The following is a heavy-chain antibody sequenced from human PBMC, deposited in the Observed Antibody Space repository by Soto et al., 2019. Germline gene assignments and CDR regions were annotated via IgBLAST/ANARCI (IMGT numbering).Heavy chain of an antibody. CDR1: GYTFTSYG. V-gene: IGHV1-18*01. CDR3: ARAKYQLLAYGMDV. Sequence: ASVKVSCKASGYTFTSYGISWVLQAPGQGLEWMGWISAYNCNTNYAQKLQGRVTMTTDTSTSTAYMELRSLRSDDTAVYYCARAKYQLLAYGMDVWGQGTTVTVSS. D-gene: IGHD2-2*01. J-gene: IGHJ6*02. CDR2: ISAYNCNT.